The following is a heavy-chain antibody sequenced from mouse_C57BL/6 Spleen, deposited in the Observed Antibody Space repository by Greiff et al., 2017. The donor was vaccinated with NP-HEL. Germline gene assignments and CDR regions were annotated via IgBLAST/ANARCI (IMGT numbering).Heavy chain of an antibody. D-gene: IGHD1-1*01. Sequence: VQLQQSGAELVRPGASVTLSCKASGYTFTDYEMHWVKQTPVHGLEWIGAIDPETGGTAYNQKFKGKAILTADKSSSTAYMELRSLTSEDSAVYYCTKGYYGSEAWFAYWGQGTLVTVSA. CDR3: TKGYYGSEAWFAY. CDR2: IDPETGGT. J-gene: IGHJ3*01. CDR1: GYTFTDYE. V-gene: IGHV1-15*01.